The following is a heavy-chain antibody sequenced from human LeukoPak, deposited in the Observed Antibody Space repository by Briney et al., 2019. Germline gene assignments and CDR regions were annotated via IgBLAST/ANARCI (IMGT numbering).Heavy chain of an antibody. J-gene: IGHJ6*03. Sequence: GASVKVSCKASGYTFTSYDINWVRQATGQGLEWMGWMNPNSGNTGYAQKFQGRVTMTRDTSISTAYMELSRLRSDDTAVYYCARAYDFWSGSYVDVWGKGTTVTVS. CDR2: MNPNSGNT. CDR1: GYTFTSYD. V-gene: IGHV1-8*01. D-gene: IGHD3-3*01. CDR3: ARAYDFWSGSYVDV.